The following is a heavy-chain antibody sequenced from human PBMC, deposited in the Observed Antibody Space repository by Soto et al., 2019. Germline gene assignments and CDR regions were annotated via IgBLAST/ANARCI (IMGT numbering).Heavy chain of an antibody. J-gene: IGHJ6*03. CDR3: AKGRLGYYYYYMDV. D-gene: IGHD5-12*01. CDR2: ISGSGGST. CDR1: GFTFSSYA. V-gene: IGHV3-23*01. Sequence: PGGSLRLSCAASGFTFSSYAMSWVRQAPGKGLEWVSAISGSGGSTYYADSVKGRFTISRDNSKNTLYLQMNSLRAEDTAVYYCAKGRLGYYYYYMDVWGKGTTVTVLL.